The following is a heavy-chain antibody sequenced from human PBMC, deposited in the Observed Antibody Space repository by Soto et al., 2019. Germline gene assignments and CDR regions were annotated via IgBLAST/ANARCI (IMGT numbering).Heavy chain of an antibody. CDR3: ARDGAALDI. CDR2: IKQDGSEI. CDR1: GFTISTYW. V-gene: IGHV3-7*03. Sequence: PGGSLRLSXAAPGFTISTYWMSWVRQAPGKGLEWVADIKQDGSEIYYVDSAKGRFTISRDNAKNSLYLQMNSLRAEDTAVYYCARDGAALDIWGQGTMVTVSS. D-gene: IGHD3-16*01. J-gene: IGHJ3*02.